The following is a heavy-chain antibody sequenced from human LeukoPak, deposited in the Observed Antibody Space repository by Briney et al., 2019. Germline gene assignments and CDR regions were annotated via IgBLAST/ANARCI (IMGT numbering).Heavy chain of an antibody. CDR2: INPNSGGT. D-gene: IGHD3-9*01. J-gene: IGHJ4*02. CDR3: ARGRRYYDILTGYYPGHLDDY. V-gene: IGHV1-2*02. Sequence: ASVKVSCKASGYTFTGYYMHWVRQAPGQGLEWMGWINPNSGGTNYAQKSQGRVTMTRATSISTAYMELSRLRSDDTAVYYCARGRRYYDILTGYYPGHLDDYWGQGTLVTVSS. CDR1: GYTFTGYY.